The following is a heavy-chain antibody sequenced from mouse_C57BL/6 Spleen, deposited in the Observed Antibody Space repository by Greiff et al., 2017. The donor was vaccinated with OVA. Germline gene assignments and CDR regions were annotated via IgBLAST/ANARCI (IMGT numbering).Heavy chain of an antibody. CDR1: GYSITSGYY. Sequence: EVQLQQSGPGLVKPSQSLSLTCSVTGYSITSGYYWNWIRQFPGNKLEWMGYISYDGSNNYNPSLKNRISITRDTSKNQFFLKLNSVTTEDTATYDCARALSSYWYFDVWGTGTTVTVSS. J-gene: IGHJ1*03. V-gene: IGHV3-6*01. D-gene: IGHD1-1*01. CDR2: ISYDGSN. CDR3: ARALSSYWYFDV.